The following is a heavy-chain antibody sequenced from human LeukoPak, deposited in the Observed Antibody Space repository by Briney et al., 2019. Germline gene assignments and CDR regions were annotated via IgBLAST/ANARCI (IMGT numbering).Heavy chain of an antibody. V-gene: IGHV1-18*01. Sequence: ASVKVSFKAAGYTFSIYGISWVRQAPGQGLEWMGWISAYNGNTNYAQKLQGRVTMTTDTSTSTAYMELRSLRSDDTAVYYCARGVPYGVTNQYYVDYWGQGSLVTVSS. CDR3: ARGVPYGVTNQYYVDY. CDR1: GYTFSIYG. CDR2: ISAYNGNT. J-gene: IGHJ4*02. D-gene: IGHD4-17*01.